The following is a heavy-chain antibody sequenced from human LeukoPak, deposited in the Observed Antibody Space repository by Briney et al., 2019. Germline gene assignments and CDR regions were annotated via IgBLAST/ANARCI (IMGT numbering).Heavy chain of an antibody. Sequence: GASVKVSCKASGGTFSSYAIRWVRQAPGQGLEWMGGIIPIFGTANYAQKFQGRVTITTDESTSTAYMELSSLRSEDTAVYYCARSTYYYDSSGYYPMDYWGQGTLVTVSS. J-gene: IGHJ4*02. CDR2: IIPIFGTA. CDR3: ARSTYYYDSSGYYPMDY. CDR1: GGTFSSYA. V-gene: IGHV1-69*05. D-gene: IGHD3-22*01.